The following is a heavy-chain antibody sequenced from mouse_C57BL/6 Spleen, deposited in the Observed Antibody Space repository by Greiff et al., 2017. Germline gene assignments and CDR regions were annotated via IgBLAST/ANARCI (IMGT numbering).Heavy chain of an antibody. V-gene: IGHV1-55*01. Sequence: QVQLQQPGAELVKPGASVKMSCKASGYTFTSYWITWVKQRPGQGLEWIGDIYPGSGSTNYNEKFKSKATLTVDTSSSTAYMQLSSLTSEDSAVYYCARDGYYGSSLYFDYWGQGTTLTVSS. D-gene: IGHD1-1*01. CDR1: GYTFTSYW. J-gene: IGHJ2*01. CDR3: ARDGYYGSSLYFDY. CDR2: IYPGSGST.